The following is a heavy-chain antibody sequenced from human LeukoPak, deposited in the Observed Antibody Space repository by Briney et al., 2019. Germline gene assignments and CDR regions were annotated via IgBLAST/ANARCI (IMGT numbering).Heavy chain of an antibody. CDR2: IYYSGST. Sequence: PSETLSLTCAVYGGSFSGYYWSWIRQPPGKGLEWIGYIYYSGSTNYNPSLKSRVTISVDTSKNQFSLKLSSVTAADTAVYYCARANSNYYYYYGMDVWGQGTTVTVSS. CDR3: ARANSNYYYYYGMDV. V-gene: IGHV4-59*01. CDR1: GGSFSGYY. D-gene: IGHD4-11*01. J-gene: IGHJ6*02.